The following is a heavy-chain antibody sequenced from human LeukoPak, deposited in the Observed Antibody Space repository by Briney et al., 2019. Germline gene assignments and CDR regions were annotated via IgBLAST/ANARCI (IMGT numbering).Heavy chain of an antibody. J-gene: IGHJ6*02. V-gene: IGHV3-23*01. CDR3: AKITDYYDSSGYYPGMGV. D-gene: IGHD3-22*01. CDR2: ISSSGGST. Sequence: PGGSLRLSCAASGFTFRSYAMSWVRQAPGKGLEWVSAISSSGGSTYYADSVKGRFTISRDNSKNTLYLQMNSLRAEDTAVYYCAKITDYYDSSGYYPGMGVWGQGTTVTVSS. CDR1: GFTFRSYA.